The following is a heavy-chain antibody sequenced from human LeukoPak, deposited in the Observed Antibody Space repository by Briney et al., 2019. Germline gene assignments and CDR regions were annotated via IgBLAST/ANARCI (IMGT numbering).Heavy chain of an antibody. CDR1: GYTFTGYY. CDR3: AREFDDGSPRFDY. Sequence: ASVKVSFKASGYTFTGYYMHWVRQAPGQGLEWMGWINPHSGDTNYAQKFQGRVTMNRDTSINTAYMDLSRLRSDDTAVYYCAREFDDGSPRFDYWGQGTLVTVSS. V-gene: IGHV1-2*02. CDR2: INPHSGDT. J-gene: IGHJ4*02. D-gene: IGHD1-1*01.